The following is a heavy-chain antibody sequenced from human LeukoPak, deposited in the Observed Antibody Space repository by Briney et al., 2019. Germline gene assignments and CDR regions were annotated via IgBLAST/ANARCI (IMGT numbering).Heavy chain of an antibody. J-gene: IGHJ4*02. CDR2: IDYDSSHI. Sequence: GGSLRLSCAASGFTFSNSAMHWVRQVPGKGLEWVSSIDYDSSHIYYAASVRGRFTISRDNARNSVYLQMNSLRVGDTAVYYCARDPLRYLRVGHYDYWGQGTLVAVSS. V-gene: IGHV3-21*01. D-gene: IGHD3-9*01. CDR1: GFTFSNSA. CDR3: ARDPLRYLRVGHYDY.